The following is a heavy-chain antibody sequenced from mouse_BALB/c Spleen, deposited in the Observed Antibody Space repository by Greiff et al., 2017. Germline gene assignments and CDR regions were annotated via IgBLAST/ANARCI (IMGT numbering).Heavy chain of an antibody. D-gene: IGHD2-12*01. Sequence: EVQRVESGGGLVKPGGSLKLSCAASGFTFSSYTMSWVRQTPEKRLEWVATISSGGGNTYYPDSVQGRFTISRDNAKNNLYLQLSSLRSEDTALYYCARYYDGYYAMDDWGQGTSVTVSS. CDR3: ARYYDGYYAMDD. V-gene: IGHV5-9*03. CDR1: GFTFSSYT. CDR2: ISSGGGNT. J-gene: IGHJ4*01.